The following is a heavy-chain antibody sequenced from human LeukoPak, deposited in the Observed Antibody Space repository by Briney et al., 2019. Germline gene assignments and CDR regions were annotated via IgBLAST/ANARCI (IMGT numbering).Heavy chain of an antibody. CDR1: GYRFTSYG. V-gene: IGHV1-18*01. J-gene: IGHJ5*02. CDR2: ISAYNGNT. Sequence: GASVKVSCKASGYRFTSYGITWVRQAPGQGLEWMGWISAYNGNTNYAQKVQGRVTLTTDTSTSTANMELRSLRSDDTAVYFCAREGYCSGGICYSTMNWFDPWGQGTLVTVSS. CDR3: AREGYCSGGICYSTMNWFDP. D-gene: IGHD2-15*01.